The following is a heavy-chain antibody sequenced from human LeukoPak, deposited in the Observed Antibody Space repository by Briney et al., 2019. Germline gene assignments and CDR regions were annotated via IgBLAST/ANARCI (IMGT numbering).Heavy chain of an antibody. Sequence: QPGGSLRLSCAASGFTFSSYEMNWVRQAPGRGLEWVSYISSSGSTIYYADSVKGRFTISRDNSKNTLYLQMNSLRAEDTAVYYCANGNRCTSPNCLGYYYFYMDVWGKGTTVTVSS. J-gene: IGHJ6*03. V-gene: IGHV3-48*03. CDR2: ISSSGSTI. D-gene: IGHD2-8*01. CDR1: GFTFSSYE. CDR3: ANGNRCTSPNCLGYYYFYMDV.